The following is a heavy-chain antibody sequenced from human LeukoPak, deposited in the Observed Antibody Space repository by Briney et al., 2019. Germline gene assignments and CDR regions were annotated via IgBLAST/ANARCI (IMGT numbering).Heavy chain of an antibody. D-gene: IGHD2-2*01. Sequence: GASVKVSCKASGGTFSSYAISWVRQAPGQGLEWMGRIIPILGIANYAQKFQGRVTITADKSTSTAYMELSSLRSEDTAVYYCARDPPGLVVVPAATEDYWGQGTLVTVSS. CDR3: ARDPPGLVVVPAATEDY. V-gene: IGHV1-69*04. CDR2: IIPILGIA. CDR1: GGTFSSYA. J-gene: IGHJ4*02.